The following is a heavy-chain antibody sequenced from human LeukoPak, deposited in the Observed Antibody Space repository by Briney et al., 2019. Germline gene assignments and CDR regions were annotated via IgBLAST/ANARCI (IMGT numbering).Heavy chain of an antibody. CDR2: IYTSGST. Sequence: PSETLSLTCTVSGGSISSYYWSWIRQPAGKGLEWIGRIYTSGSTNYNPSLKSRVTMSVDTSKNQFSLKLSSVTAADTAVYYCARAASSIAARYLGYFDYWGQGTLVTVSS. CDR3: ARAASSIAARYLGYFDY. J-gene: IGHJ4*02. D-gene: IGHD6-6*01. V-gene: IGHV4-4*07. CDR1: GGSISSYY.